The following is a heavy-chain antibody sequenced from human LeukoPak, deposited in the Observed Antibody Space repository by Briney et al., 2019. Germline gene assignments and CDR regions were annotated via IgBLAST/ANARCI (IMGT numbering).Heavy chain of an antibody. Sequence: SQTLSLTWTVSGGSISSGSYYWSWIRQLAGKGLEWIGRIYTSGSTNYNPSLKSRVTISVDTSKNQFSLKLSSVTAADTAVYYCAGGSYPDWFDPWGQGTLVTVSS. V-gene: IGHV4-61*02. CDR3: AGGSYPDWFDP. J-gene: IGHJ5*02. D-gene: IGHD1-26*01. CDR2: IYTSGST. CDR1: GGSISSGSYY.